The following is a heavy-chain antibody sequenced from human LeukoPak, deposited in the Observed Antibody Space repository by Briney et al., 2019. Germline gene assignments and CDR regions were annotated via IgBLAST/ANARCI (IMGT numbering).Heavy chain of an antibody. Sequence: PRASVKVSCKASGYTFTSYGISWVRQAPGQGLEWMGWISAYNGNTNYAQKLQGRVTMTTDTSTSTAYMELRSLRSDDTAVYYCARANYYDSSGYYRLWGQGTLVTVSS. CDR2: ISAYNGNT. CDR3: ARANYYDSSGYYRL. J-gene: IGHJ4*02. D-gene: IGHD3-22*01. CDR1: GYTFTSYG. V-gene: IGHV1-18*01.